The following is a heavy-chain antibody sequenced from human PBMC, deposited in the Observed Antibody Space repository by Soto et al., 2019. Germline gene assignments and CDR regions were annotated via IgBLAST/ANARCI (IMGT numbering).Heavy chain of an antibody. CDR3: AKEYSTSFDY. V-gene: IGHV3-23*01. CDR1: GFTFNTFW. CDR2: ISAGGSNT. J-gene: IGHJ4*02. Sequence: GGSLRLSCAASGFTFNTFWMNWVRQAPGKGLEWVSAISAGGSNTNYADSVKGRFTISSDNSKNTLYLQMNGLRADDTAVYYCAKEYSTSFDYWGQGTPVTVSS. D-gene: IGHD6-6*01.